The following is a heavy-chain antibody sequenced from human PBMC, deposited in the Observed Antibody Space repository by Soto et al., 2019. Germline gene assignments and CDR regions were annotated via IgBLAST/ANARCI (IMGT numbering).Heavy chain of an antibody. CDR1: GFTFSNYA. J-gene: IGHJ4*02. D-gene: IGHD2-21*02. CDR2: MSGNGGRI. Sequence: EVQLLESGGGLVQPGGSLRLSCAVSGFTFSNYAMTWVRQAPGKGLEWVSVMSGNGGRILYADSVTGRFTISRDNSKNTLYLQMNSLRLEDTAVYYCVKDPVSGGTGGDWFDCWGQGTLVTVSS. V-gene: IGHV3-23*01. CDR3: VKDPVSGGTGGDWFDC.